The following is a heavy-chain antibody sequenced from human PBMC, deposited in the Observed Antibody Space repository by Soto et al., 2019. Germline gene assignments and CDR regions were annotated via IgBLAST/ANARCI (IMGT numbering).Heavy chain of an antibody. V-gene: IGHV4-39*01. CDR2: IYYSGST. CDR3: ARHGGGDFWSGYYPFDY. CDR1: GGSISSSSYY. J-gene: IGHJ4*02. D-gene: IGHD3-3*01. Sequence: QLQLQESGPGLVKPSETLSLTCTVSGGSISSSSYYWGWIRQPPGKGLEWIGSIYYSGSTYYNPSLKRRVTISVDTSKNQFSLKLSSVTAADTAVYYCARHGGGDFWSGYYPFDYWGQGTLVTVSS.